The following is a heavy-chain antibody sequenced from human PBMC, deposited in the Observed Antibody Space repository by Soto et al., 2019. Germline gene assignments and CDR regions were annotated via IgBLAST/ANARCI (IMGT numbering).Heavy chain of an antibody. CDR2: ISAYNGNT. Sequence: QVQLVQSGAEVKKPGASVKVSCKASGYTFTSYGISWVRQAPGQGLEWMGWISAYNGNTNYAQKLQGRVTMTTDASTSTAYMGLGSLRSVDMAGYYCAWWLAYCGGDCYSIDYWGEGTLVIVSS. D-gene: IGHD2-21*02. CDR3: AWWLAYCGGDCYSIDY. V-gene: IGHV1-18*03. CDR1: GYTFTSYG. J-gene: IGHJ4*02.